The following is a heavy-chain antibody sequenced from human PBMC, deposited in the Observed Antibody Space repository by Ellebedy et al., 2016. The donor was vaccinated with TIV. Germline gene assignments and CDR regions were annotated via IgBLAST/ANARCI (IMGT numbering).Heavy chain of an antibody. CDR1: GFSFSGAP. D-gene: IGHD2-21*01. CDR3: VRDKVYSPDAFDL. J-gene: IGHJ3*01. Sequence: GESLKISCTASGFSFSGAPMHWVRQTPRKGLEWLASISTTSSTSYAEAVKGRFTISRDNANNSLFLQMNTLRAEDTAVYYCVRDKVYSPDAFDLWGQGTMVTVSS. V-gene: IGHV3-69-1*02. CDR2: ISTTSST.